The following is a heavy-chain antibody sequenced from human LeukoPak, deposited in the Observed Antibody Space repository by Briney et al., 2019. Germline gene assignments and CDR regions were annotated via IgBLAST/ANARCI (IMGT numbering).Heavy chain of an antibody. J-gene: IGHJ4*02. CDR2: ISTSSRST. CDR1: GFPFSGFS. V-gene: IGHV3-48*01. D-gene: IGHD3-10*01. CDR3: ARSAVRGVACDY. Sequence: GGSLILSCTASGFPFSGFSMHWVRPAPGKGLEWLSYISTSSRSTYYADSVKGRFTISRDNAKNTLFLDMHSLRPGDSAVYYCARSAVRGVACDYWGQGTLLTVSS.